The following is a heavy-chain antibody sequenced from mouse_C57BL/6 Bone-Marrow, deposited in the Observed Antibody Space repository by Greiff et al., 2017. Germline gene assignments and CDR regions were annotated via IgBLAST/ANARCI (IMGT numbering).Heavy chain of an antibody. CDR3: ARYGSSYDYAMDY. Sequence: EVMLVESGGGLVQPGGSLSLSCAASGFTFTDYYMSWVRQPPGKALEWLGFIRHKANGYTTEYSASVKGRFTISRDNSQSILYLQMNALSAEDSATYYGARYGSSYDYAMDYWGQGTSVTVSS. J-gene: IGHJ4*01. D-gene: IGHD1-1*01. CDR1: GFTFTDYY. V-gene: IGHV7-3*01. CDR2: IRHKANGYTT.